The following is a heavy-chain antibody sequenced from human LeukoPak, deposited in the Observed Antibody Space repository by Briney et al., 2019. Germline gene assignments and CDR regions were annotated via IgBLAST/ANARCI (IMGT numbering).Heavy chain of an antibody. J-gene: IGHJ6*03. CDR3: ARRCSSTSCYVPYYYYMDV. Sequence: SETLSLTCAVYGGSFSGYYWSWVRQPPGKGLEWIGEISHSGSTNYNPSLKSRVTISVDTSKNQYSLKLSSVTAADTAVYYCARRCSSTSCYVPYYYYMDVWGKGTTVTVSS. V-gene: IGHV4-34*01. CDR2: ISHSGST. D-gene: IGHD2-2*01. CDR1: GGSFSGYY.